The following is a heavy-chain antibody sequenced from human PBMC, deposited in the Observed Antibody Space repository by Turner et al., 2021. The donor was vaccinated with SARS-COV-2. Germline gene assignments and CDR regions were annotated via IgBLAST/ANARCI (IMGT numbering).Heavy chain of an antibody. V-gene: IGHV3-21*01. D-gene: IGHD1-20*01. J-gene: IGHJ6*02. CDR2: VSSGSDYI. Sequence: EVQLVESGGGMVTPGGSLRLSCAASGFTFNRYDMHWVRQAPGKGLEWVSCVSSGSDYIYYARSVKGRFTVSRDNAKDLLFLQMNSLRGEDTAVYYCARTGGDGLLTYNWFEFWGQGTTVTVSS. CDR1: GFTFNRYD. CDR3: ARTGGDGLLTYNWFEF.